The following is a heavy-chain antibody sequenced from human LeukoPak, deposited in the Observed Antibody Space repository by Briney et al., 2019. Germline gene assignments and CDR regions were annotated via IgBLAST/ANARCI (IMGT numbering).Heavy chain of an antibody. D-gene: IGHD4-17*01. CDR1: GYTFSDYY. CDR2: INPNTGGA. J-gene: IGHJ1*01. Sequence: ASVKVSCKASGYTFSDYYIHWVRQAPGQGLEWMGWINPNTGGANFAQKFQGRVSMTGDTSTRTAYMDLSSPRFDDTAVYYCARAYGYEYFQYWGQGTLVTVSS. CDR3: ARAYGYEYFQY. V-gene: IGHV1-2*02.